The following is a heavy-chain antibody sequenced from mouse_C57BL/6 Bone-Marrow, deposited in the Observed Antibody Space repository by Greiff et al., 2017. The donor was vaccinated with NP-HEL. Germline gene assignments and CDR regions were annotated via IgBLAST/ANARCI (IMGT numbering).Heavy chain of an antibody. D-gene: IGHD2-4*01. J-gene: IGHJ3*01. CDR2: IDPETGGT. V-gene: IGHV1-15*01. Sequence: QVQLQQSGAELVRPGASVTLSCKASGYTFTDYEMHWVKQTPVHGLEWIGAIDPETGGTAYNQKFKGKAILTADKSSSTAHMELRSLTSEDSAVYYCTRAGDYDPFAYWGQGTLVTVSA. CDR1: GYTFTDYE. CDR3: TRAGDYDPFAY.